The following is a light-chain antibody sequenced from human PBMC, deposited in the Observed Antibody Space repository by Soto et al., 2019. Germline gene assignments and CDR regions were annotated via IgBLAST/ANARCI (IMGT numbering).Light chain of an antibody. J-gene: IGKJ5*01. V-gene: IGKV3-20*01. Sequence: EIVLTQSPGTQSLSPGERVTLSCRASQSVSSIYLAWYQQKPGQAPRLLIYGASTRATGIPDRFSGSGSGTDFTLTISRLEHEDFAVYFCQHYGSSLITFGQGTRLEIK. CDR3: QHYGSSLIT. CDR1: QSVSSIY. CDR2: GAS.